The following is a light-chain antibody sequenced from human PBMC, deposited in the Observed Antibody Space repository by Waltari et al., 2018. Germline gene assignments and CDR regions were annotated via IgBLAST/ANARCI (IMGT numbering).Light chain of an antibody. CDR2: DTS. CDR3: LISYSGVGV. J-gene: IGLJ3*02. V-gene: IGLV7-46*01. CDR1: AGDVTSGLY. Sequence: QAVVTQEPSLTVSPGGTVNLTCGSSAGDVTSGLYPYWFQQKPGQAPRTLIYDTSNKHSRTPARFSGSLLGGKAALTLSGAQPEDEAEYYCLISYSGVGVFGGGTKLTVL.